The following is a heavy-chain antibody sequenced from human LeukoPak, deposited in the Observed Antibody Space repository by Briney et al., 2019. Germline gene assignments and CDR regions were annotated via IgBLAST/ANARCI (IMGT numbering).Heavy chain of an antibody. CDR2: INHSGST. V-gene: IGHV4-34*01. J-gene: IGHJ4*02. CDR1: GGSFSGYY. CDR3: ARCPDPRYFDY. Sequence: SETLSLTCAVYGGSFSGYYWSWIRQPPGKGLEWIGEINHSGSTNYNPSLKSRVTISVDTSKNQFSLKLSSVTAADTAVYYCARCPDPRYFDYWGQGTLVTVSS.